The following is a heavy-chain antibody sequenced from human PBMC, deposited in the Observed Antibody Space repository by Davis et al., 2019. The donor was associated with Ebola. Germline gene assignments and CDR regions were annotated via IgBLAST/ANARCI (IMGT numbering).Heavy chain of an antibody. Sequence: AASVKVSCKASGYTFTSYYMHWVRQAPGQGLEWMGIINPSGGSTSYAQKFQGRVTMTRDTSTSTVYMELRSLRSDDTAVYYCARTWGGDRFLGYYYGMDVWGQGTTVTVSS. CDR3: ARTWGGDRFLGYYYGMDV. CDR2: INPSGGST. CDR1: GYTFTSYY. J-gene: IGHJ6*02. V-gene: IGHV1-46*01. D-gene: IGHD3-3*01.